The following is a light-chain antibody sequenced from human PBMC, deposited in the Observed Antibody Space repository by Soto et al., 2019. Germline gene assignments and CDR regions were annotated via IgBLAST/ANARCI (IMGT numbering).Light chain of an antibody. CDR2: GTS. CDR3: QQYGISPST. Sequence: EIVLTQSPGTLSLSPGETATLSCRASQRVSSSYVAWYQQKPGQAPRLLLYGTSTRATGIPDRFSGSGSGTDFTLNISRLEPEDFAVYSCQQYGISPSTFGQGTKVEIK. J-gene: IGKJ1*01. CDR1: QRVSSSY. V-gene: IGKV3-20*01.